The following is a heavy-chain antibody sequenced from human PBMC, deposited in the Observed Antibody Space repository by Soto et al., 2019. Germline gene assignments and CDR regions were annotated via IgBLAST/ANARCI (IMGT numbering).Heavy chain of an antibody. J-gene: IGHJ3*02. CDR3: AKGTVVIGGSDAFDI. CDR2: ISGRGGST. CDR1: GFTFSSYA. Sequence: EVQLLESGGGLVQPGGSLRLSCAASGFTFSSYAMSWVRQAPGKGLEWVSAISGRGGSTYYADSVKGRFTISRDNSNNTLYLQMNSLRAEDTAVYYCAKGTVVIGGSDAFDIWGQGTMVTVSS. V-gene: IGHV3-23*01. D-gene: IGHD3-22*01.